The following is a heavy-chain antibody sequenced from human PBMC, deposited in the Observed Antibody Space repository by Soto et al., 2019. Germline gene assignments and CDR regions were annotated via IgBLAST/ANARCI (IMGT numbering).Heavy chain of an antibody. D-gene: IGHD2-15*01. Sequence: QVQLVESGGGVVQPGRSLRLSCAASGFTFSSYGMHWVRQAPGKGLEWVAVIWYDGSNKYYADSVKGRFTISRDNSKNTLSLQMNSLRDEVTAVYYCARDGYCSGGSCYSVPVFDYWGQGTLVTVSS. CDR2: IWYDGSNK. CDR1: GFTFSSYG. V-gene: IGHV3-33*01. CDR3: ARDGYCSGGSCYSVPVFDY. J-gene: IGHJ4*02.